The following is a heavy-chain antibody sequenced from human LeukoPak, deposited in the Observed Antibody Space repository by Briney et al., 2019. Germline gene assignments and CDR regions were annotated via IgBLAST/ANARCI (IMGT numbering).Heavy chain of an antibody. CDR2: IYHSGST. V-gene: IGHV4-38-2*02. D-gene: IGHD1-26*01. CDR1: GYSISSGYY. Sequence: SETLSLTCTVSGYSISSGYYWGWSRQPPGKGREWIGSIYHSGSTYYNPSLKSRVTISVDTSKNQFSLKLSSVTAADTAVYYCARDPSEGELLRHSRAMDIWGKGTTVTVSS. J-gene: IGHJ6*04. CDR3: ARDPSEGELLRHSRAMDI.